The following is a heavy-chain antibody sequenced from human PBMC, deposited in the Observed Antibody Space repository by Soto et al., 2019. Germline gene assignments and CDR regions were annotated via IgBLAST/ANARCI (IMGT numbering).Heavy chain of an antibody. CDR3: AREKYSGYDFQYFDY. D-gene: IGHD5-12*01. Sequence: ASVKVSCKASGYTFTSYYMHWVRQAPGQGLEWMGIINPSGGSTSYAQKFQGRVTMTRDTSTSTVYMELSSLRSEDTAVYYCAREKYSGYDFQYFDYWGQGALVTVSS. V-gene: IGHV1-46*03. CDR2: INPSGGST. CDR1: GYTFTSYY. J-gene: IGHJ4*02.